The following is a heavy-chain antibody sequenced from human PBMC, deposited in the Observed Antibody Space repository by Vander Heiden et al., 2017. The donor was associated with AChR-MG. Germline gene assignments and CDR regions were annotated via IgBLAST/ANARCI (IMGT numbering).Heavy chain of an antibody. Sequence: EVQLLESGGGLVQPGGSLRLSCAASGFTFGNYAMSWVRQAAGKGLECVSTITASGSGSTTYYADSVKGRFTISRDNSKNTLYLQMNSLRAEDTAVYFCAKGGWTSFSDPWGQGTLVTVSS. CDR2: ITASGSGSTT. V-gene: IGHV3-23*01. CDR3: AKGGWTSFSDP. CDR1: GFTFGNYA. D-gene: IGHD2-15*01. J-gene: IGHJ5*02.